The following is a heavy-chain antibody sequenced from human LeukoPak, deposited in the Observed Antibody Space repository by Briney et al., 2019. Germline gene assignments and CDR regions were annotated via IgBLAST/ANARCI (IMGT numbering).Heavy chain of an antibody. V-gene: IGHV3-11*01. Sequence: SGGSLRLSCAASGFTFSSYAMSWIRQAPGKGLEWVSYISSSGSTIYYADSVKGRFTISRDNAKNSLYLQMNSLRAEDTAVYYCARDLSGRAAMVEFDYWGQGTLVTVSS. D-gene: IGHD5-18*01. J-gene: IGHJ4*02. CDR3: ARDLSGRAAMVEFDY. CDR1: GFTFSSYA. CDR2: ISSSGSTI.